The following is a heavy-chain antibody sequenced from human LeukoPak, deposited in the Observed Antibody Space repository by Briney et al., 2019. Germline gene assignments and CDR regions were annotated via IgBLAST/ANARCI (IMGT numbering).Heavy chain of an antibody. J-gene: IGHJ4*02. Sequence: PSETLSLTCTVSGGSISSSSYYWGWIRQPPGKGLEWIGSIYYSGSTYYNPSLKSRVTISVDTSKNQFSLKLSSVTAADTAVYYCARRQSRVLRYFDWGPGGDFGYWGQGTLVTVSS. V-gene: IGHV4-39*01. CDR3: ARRQSRVLRYFDWGPGGDFGY. D-gene: IGHD3-9*01. CDR1: GGSISSSSYY. CDR2: IYYSGST.